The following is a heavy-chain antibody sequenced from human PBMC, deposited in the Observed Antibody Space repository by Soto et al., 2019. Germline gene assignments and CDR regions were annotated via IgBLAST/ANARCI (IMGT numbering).Heavy chain of an antibody. Sequence: EVQLVESGGGLVQPGGSLRLSCAASGFTFSSYWMHWVRQAPGKGLVWVSRINSDGSSTSYADSVKGRCTISRDNAKNTRNIKMNGRRVENTAVYYCARDHAVSRNWFDLWGQGTMVTVAS. CDR3: ARDHAVSRNWFDL. CDR1: GFTFSSYW. V-gene: IGHV3-74*01. D-gene: IGHD2-8*01. J-gene: IGHJ5*02. CDR2: INSDGSST.